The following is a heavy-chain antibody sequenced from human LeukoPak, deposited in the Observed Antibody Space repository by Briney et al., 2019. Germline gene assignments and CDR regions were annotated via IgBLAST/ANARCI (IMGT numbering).Heavy chain of an antibody. V-gene: IGHV3-23*01. Sequence: GGSLRLSCAASGFKFTNYAMHWVRQAPGKGLEWVSTIGGSGVTKFYADSVEGRFTISRDNSNNALFLQMNSLRAEDTAVYYCAKGGEWELETSFDYWGQGTLVTVSS. CDR1: GFKFTNYA. D-gene: IGHD1-26*01. CDR2: IGGSGVTK. CDR3: AKGGEWELETSFDY. J-gene: IGHJ4*02.